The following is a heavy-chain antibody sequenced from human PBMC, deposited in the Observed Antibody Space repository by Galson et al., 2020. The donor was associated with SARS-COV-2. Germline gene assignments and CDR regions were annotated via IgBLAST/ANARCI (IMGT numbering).Heavy chain of an antibody. CDR3: ARTISRSDYGMDV. J-gene: IGHJ6*02. Sequence: ASVKVSCKASGYTFTGYYMHWVRQAPGQGLEWMGWINPNSGGTNYAQKFQGWVTMTRDTSISTAYMELSRLRSDDTAVYYCARTISRSDYGMDVWGQGTTVTVSS. V-gene: IGHV1-2*04. CDR2: INPNSGGT. CDR1: GYTFTGYY. D-gene: IGHD3-9*01.